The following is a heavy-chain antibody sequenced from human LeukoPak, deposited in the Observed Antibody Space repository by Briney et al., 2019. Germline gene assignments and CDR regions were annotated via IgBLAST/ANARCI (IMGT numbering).Heavy chain of an antibody. Sequence: ASVKVSCKASGYTFTSYDINWVRQAPGQGLEWMGWMSAYNGKTNYAHSLQGRVTVTADTSTSTAYMELRSLRSEDTAVYYCARGMGYSYGHPQGAFDIWGQGTMVTVSS. CDR1: GYTFTSYD. CDR2: MSAYNGKT. CDR3: ARGMGYSYGHPQGAFDI. V-gene: IGHV1-18*01. D-gene: IGHD5-18*01. J-gene: IGHJ3*02.